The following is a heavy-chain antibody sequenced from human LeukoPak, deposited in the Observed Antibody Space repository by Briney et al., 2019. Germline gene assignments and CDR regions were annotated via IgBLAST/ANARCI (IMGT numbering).Heavy chain of an antibody. V-gene: IGHV3-74*01. CDR1: GNYW. D-gene: IGHD2-2*01. Sequence: GGSLRLSCAAPGNYWMHWVRQAPGKGLVWISHINSDGSWTSYADSVKGRFTISKDNAKNTVYLQMNNLRAEDTAVYYCVSFYETYWGRGTLVTVSS. CDR2: INSDGSWT. J-gene: IGHJ4*02. CDR3: VSFYETY.